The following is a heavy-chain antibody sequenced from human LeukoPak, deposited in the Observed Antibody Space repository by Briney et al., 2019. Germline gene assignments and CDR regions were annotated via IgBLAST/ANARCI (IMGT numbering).Heavy chain of an antibody. CDR3: VRDLFGRDRRPFDC. V-gene: IGHV3-48*04. CDR1: GFTFSHYS. Sequence: GGSLRLSCAASGFTFSHYSMHWVRQAPGKGLECVSYINDNSDTILYADSVKGRFTISRDNAKNSLYLQMNSLGAEDTAVYYCVRDLFGRDRRPFDCWGQGTLVTVSS. J-gene: IGHJ4*02. CDR2: INDNSDTI. D-gene: IGHD3-16*01.